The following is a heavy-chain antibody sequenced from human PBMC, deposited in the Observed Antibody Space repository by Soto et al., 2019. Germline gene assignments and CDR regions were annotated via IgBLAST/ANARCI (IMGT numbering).Heavy chain of an antibody. CDR3: ARDLEGSGSHWLGYNYYAMDV. J-gene: IGHJ6*02. CDR1: GFTTSDYY. D-gene: IGHD3-10*01. Sequence: PGGSLRLSCAASGFTTSDYYMTWIRQAPGKGLEWVSYISSEGTTTYYADSVRDRFSISLDNAKNSVYLQMNSLRADDSGVYYCARDLEGSGSHWLGYNYYAMDVWGQGTTVTVSS. V-gene: IGHV3-11*01. CDR2: ISSEGTTT.